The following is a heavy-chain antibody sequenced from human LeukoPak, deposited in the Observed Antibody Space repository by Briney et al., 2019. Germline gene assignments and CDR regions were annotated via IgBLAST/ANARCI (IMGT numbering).Heavy chain of an antibody. CDR1: GGSISSSSYY. Sequence: SETLSLTCTVSGGSISSSSYYWGWIRQPPGKGLEWIGIIYYSGSTYYNPSLKSRVTISVDTSKNQFSLKLSSVTAADTAVYYCARADDCTNGVCDAFDIWGQGTMVTVSS. CDR2: IYYSGST. D-gene: IGHD2-8*01. V-gene: IGHV4-39*01. J-gene: IGHJ3*02. CDR3: ARADDCTNGVCDAFDI.